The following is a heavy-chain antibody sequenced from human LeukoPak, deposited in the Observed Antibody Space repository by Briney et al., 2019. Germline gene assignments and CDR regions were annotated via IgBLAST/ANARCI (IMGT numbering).Heavy chain of an antibody. J-gene: IGHJ6*03. CDR1: GGSFSGYY. CDR2: INRSGST. V-gene: IGHV4-34*01. CDR3: ARMGYYFNLYYYYYMDV. D-gene: IGHD3-3*01. Sequence: SETLSLTCAVYGGSFSGYYWSWIRQPPGKGLEWIGEINRSGSTTYNPSLKSRVTVSVDTSKNQFSLKLSSVTAADTAVYYCARMGYYFNLYYYYYMDVWGKGTTVTISS.